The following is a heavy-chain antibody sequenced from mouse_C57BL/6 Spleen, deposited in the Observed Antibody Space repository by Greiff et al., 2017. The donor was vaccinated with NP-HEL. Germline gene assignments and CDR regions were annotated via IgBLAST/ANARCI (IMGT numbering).Heavy chain of an antibody. J-gene: IGHJ2*01. CDR2: IYPGDGDT. Sequence: QVQLQQSGPELVKPGASVKISCKASGYAFSSSWMNWVKQRPGKGLEWIGRIYPGDGDTNYNGKFKGKATLTADKSSSTAYMQLSSLTSEDSAVYFCARRSNHFDYWGQGTTLTVSS. CDR1: GYAFSSSW. D-gene: IGHD2-5*01. V-gene: IGHV1-82*01. CDR3: ARRSNHFDY.